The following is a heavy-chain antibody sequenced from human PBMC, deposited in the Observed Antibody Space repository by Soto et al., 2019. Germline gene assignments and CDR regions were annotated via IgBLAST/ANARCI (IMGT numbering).Heavy chain of an antibody. Sequence: QVQLVQSGAEVKKPGASVKVSCKASGYTFTSYGISWVRQAPGQGLEWMGWISAYNGNTNYAQKLQGRVTMTTDTPTSTAYMELRSLESDDTAVYFCARERGTYYYDCSGYLPVDYWGQGTLVTVSS. CDR1: GYTFTSYG. J-gene: IGHJ4*02. D-gene: IGHD3-22*01. CDR2: ISAYNGNT. CDR3: ARERGTYYYDCSGYLPVDY. V-gene: IGHV1-18*01.